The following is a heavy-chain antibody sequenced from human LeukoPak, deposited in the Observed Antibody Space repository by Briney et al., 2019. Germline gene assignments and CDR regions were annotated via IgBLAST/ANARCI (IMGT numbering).Heavy chain of an antibody. V-gene: IGHV4-59*08. Sequence: PSETLSLTCTVSGGSISSYYWSWIRQPPGKGLEWIGYIYYSGSTNYNPSLKSRVTISVDTSKNRFSLKLSSVTAADTAVYYCARHRSIAANFDYWGQGTLVTVSS. CDR3: ARHRSIAANFDY. J-gene: IGHJ4*02. CDR1: GGSISSYY. CDR2: IYYSGST. D-gene: IGHD6-6*01.